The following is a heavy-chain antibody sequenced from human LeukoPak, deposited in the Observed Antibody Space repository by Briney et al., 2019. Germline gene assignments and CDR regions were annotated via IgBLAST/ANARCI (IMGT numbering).Heavy chain of an antibody. D-gene: IGHD6-13*01. J-gene: IGHJ4*02. V-gene: IGHV3-23*01. CDR2: IGSSGAT. CDR1: GFTSSSHA. Sequence: GGSLRLSCAASGFTSSSHAMSWVRQAPGKGLEWVSSIGSSGATFYADSVKGRFTISRDNSKNALFLQMNSLRAEDTALYFCAKVTAWYSSSWYLAYWGQGTLVTVSS. CDR3: AKVTAWYSSSWYLAY.